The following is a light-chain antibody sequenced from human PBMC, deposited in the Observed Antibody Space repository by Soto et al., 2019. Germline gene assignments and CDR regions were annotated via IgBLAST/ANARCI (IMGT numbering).Light chain of an antibody. Sequence: EIVLTQSPGTLSLSPGESATLSCRASQSINSRYLAWYQQKPGQAPRLLIYGASSRATGIPDRFSGSGSGTDFTLTISRLEPEDFAVYYCQQFGSSPGFNFGPGTKVDSK. CDR3: QQFGSSPGFN. V-gene: IGKV3-20*01. CDR1: QSINSRY. CDR2: GAS. J-gene: IGKJ3*01.